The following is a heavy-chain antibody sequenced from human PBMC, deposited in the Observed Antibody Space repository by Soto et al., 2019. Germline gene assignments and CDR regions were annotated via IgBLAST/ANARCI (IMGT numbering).Heavy chain of an antibody. CDR3: AIDPRSDGAFDI. V-gene: IGHV3-23*01. CDR1: GFTFSSYA. CDR2: ISGSGGST. Sequence: GGSLRLSCAASGFTFSSYAMSWVRQAPGKGLEWVSAISGSGGSTYYADSVKGRFTISRDNSKNTLYLQMNSLRAEDTALYYCAIDPRSDGAFDIWGQGTMVTVSS. J-gene: IGHJ3*02.